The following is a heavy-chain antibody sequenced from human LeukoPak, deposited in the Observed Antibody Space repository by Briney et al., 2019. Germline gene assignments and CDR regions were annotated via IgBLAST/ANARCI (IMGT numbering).Heavy chain of an antibody. Sequence: PSETLSLTCTVSGDFITAYYWSWIRQPAGKGLEWIGRIYTSGSTNYNPSLKSRVTMSVDTSKNQFSLKLSSVTAADTAVYYCARDRYCSGGSCYSGFDYWGQGTLVTVSS. CDR2: IYTSGST. J-gene: IGHJ4*02. D-gene: IGHD2-15*01. V-gene: IGHV4-4*07. CDR1: GDFITAYY. CDR3: ARDRYCSGGSCYSGFDY.